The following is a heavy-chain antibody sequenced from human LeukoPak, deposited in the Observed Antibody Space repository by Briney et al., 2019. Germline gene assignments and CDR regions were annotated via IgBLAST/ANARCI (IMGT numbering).Heavy chain of an antibody. Sequence: GGSLRLSCAASGFTVSSNYMSWVRQAPGKGLEWVSVIYSGGSTYYADSVKGRFTISRDNSKNTLYLQMNSLRAEDAAVYYCAKDYYDSSPFDYWGQGTLVTVSS. V-gene: IGHV3-66*02. CDR3: AKDYYDSSPFDY. D-gene: IGHD3-22*01. CDR2: IYSGGST. J-gene: IGHJ4*02. CDR1: GFTVSSNY.